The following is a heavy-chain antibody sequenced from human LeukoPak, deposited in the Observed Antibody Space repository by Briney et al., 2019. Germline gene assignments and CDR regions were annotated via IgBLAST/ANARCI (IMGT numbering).Heavy chain of an antibody. Sequence: GGSLRLSCAASGFTFSSYGMHWVRQAPGKGLEWVAVISYDGSNKYYADSVKGRFTISRDNSKNTLYLQMNSLRAEDTAVYYCAKVYCGGDCYKTHHFDYWGQGTLVTVPS. CDR1: GFTFSSYG. J-gene: IGHJ4*02. V-gene: IGHV3-30*18. D-gene: IGHD2-21*02. CDR2: ISYDGSNK. CDR3: AKVYCGGDCYKTHHFDY.